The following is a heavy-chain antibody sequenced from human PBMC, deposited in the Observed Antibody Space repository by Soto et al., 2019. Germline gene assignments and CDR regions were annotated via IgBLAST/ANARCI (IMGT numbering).Heavy chain of an antibody. CDR1: GGSISSGDYY. CDR2: IYYSGST. Sequence: QVQLQESGPGLVKPSQTLSLTCTVSGGSISSGDYYWGWIRQPPGKGLAWIGYIYYSGSTYYNPSLKSRVTISVDTSKNQFSLKLSSVTAADTAVYYCASVSYFNAFDYWGQGTLVTVSS. CDR3: ASVSYFNAFDY. D-gene: IGHD3-9*01. V-gene: IGHV4-30-4*01. J-gene: IGHJ4*02.